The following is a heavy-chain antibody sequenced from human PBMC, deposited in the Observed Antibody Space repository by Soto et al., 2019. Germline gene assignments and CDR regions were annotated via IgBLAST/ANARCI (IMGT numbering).Heavy chain of an antibody. Sequence: QVQLVQSGAEVKKPGASVKVSCKASGYTFTSYGISWVRQAPGQGLEWMGWISAYNGNTNYAQKLHGRVTMTTDTSTSTIYRELRGLRSDDTAVYGCARSCSSASCPPPNWLDPWGQGTLVTVSS. V-gene: IGHV1-18*01. CDR1: GYTFTSYG. J-gene: IGHJ5*02. D-gene: IGHD2-2*01. CDR3: ARSCSSASCPPPNWLDP. CDR2: ISAYNGNT.